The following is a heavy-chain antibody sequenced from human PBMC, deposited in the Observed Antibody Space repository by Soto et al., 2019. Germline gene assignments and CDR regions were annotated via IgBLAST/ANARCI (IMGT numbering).Heavy chain of an antibody. CDR2: MNHSGST. CDR3: ATQSIKTKRLHYNWFDP. Sequence: PSETLSLTCTISGDSISISSYYWAWIRQPPGKGLEWIGKMNHSGSTNYNPSLKSRVTISVDTSKNQFSLKLSSVTAADTAVYYCATQSIKTKRLHYNWFDPWGQGTLVTVSS. V-gene: IGHV4-39*01. D-gene: IGHD5-12*01. CDR1: GDSISISSYY. J-gene: IGHJ5*02.